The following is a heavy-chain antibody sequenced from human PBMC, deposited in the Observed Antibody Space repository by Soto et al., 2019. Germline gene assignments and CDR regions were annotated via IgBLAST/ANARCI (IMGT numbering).Heavy chain of an antibody. D-gene: IGHD4-17*01. CDR1: GGSVSSGSYY. Sequence: PSETLSLTCTVSGGSVSSGSYYWSWIRQPPGKGLEWIGYIYYSGSTNYNPSLKSRVTISVDTSKNQFSLKLRSVTAADTAVYYCARVPLYDYGSETGGYWGRGTLVTVSS. CDR3: ARVPLYDYGSETGGY. J-gene: IGHJ4*02. V-gene: IGHV4-61*01. CDR2: IYYSGST.